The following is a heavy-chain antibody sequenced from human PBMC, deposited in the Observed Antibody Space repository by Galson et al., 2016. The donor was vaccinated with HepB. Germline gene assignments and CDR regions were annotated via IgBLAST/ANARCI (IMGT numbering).Heavy chain of an antibody. CDR3: ARAYGDYAHTDY. V-gene: IGHV3-66*01. CDR2: IYSYGDT. J-gene: IGHJ4*02. CDR1: GLTFTRDN. D-gene: IGHD4-17*01. Sequence: SLRLSCAASGLTFTRDNMNWIRQAPGKGLEWVSFIYSYGDTYYADSVKGRFTISRDNSKNTLSLQMNSLRAEDTAVYYCARAYGDYAHTDYWGQGTLVTVSS.